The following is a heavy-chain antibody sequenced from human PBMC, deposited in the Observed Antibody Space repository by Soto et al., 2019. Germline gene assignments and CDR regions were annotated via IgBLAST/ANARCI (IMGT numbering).Heavy chain of an antibody. CDR2: MNPNSGSP. V-gene: IGHV1-8*01. J-gene: IGHJ3*02. CDR1: GYTFTSYD. Sequence: QVQLVQSGAEVKKPGASVKVSCKASGYTFTSYDINWVRQATGQGLEWMGWMNPNSGSPGYAQKLQGRATMTMITSISTASMELISLGSEDTAVYYCARGLYYYDSICYSCDAFDICGQGTMVTVSS. CDR3: ARGLYYYDSICYSCDAFDI. D-gene: IGHD3-22*01.